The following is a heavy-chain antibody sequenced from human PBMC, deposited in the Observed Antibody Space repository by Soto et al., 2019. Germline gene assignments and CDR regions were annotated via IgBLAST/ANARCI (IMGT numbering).Heavy chain of an antibody. V-gene: IGHV4-34*01. CDR1: GGSFSDYY. J-gene: IGHJ2*01. CDR3: ARGAYTSGWSYFWYFDL. Sequence: QVQLQQWGAGLLKPSETLSLTCAVYGGSFSDYYWTWIRQPPGKGLGWIGEITHSGGTNYNPSLKSRVTLSVATSKNQFSLNLNSVNAAATAISYCARGAYTSGWSYFWYFDLWGRGTVVTVSS. D-gene: IGHD6-19*01. CDR2: ITHSGGT.